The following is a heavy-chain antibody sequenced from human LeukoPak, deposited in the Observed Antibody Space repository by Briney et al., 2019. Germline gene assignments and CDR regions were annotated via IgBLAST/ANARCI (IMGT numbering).Heavy chain of an antibody. CDR2: VYGGGST. D-gene: IGHD6-13*01. CDR1: GISVSSSY. J-gene: IGHJ4*02. V-gene: IGHV3-53*01. Sequence: GGSLRLSCAASGISVSSSYMSWVRQAPGKGLEWVSVVYGGGSTYYADSVKGRFTISRDNSKNTLYLQVNSLRAEDTAVYYCTWERGSSSSWSYYFDSWGQGTLVTVSS. CDR3: TWERGSSSSWSYYFDS.